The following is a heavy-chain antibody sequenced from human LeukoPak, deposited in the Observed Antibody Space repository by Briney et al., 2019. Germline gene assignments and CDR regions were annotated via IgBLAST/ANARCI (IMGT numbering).Heavy chain of an antibody. Sequence: GGSLRLSCAATGFTFSSYWMSWVRQAPGKGLECVANIKQDGSEKYYVDSVRGRFTLSRDNAKNSLYLQMNSLRVEDTAVYYCATSAARAIESWGQGTLVTVSS. V-gene: IGHV3-7*01. D-gene: IGHD6-25*01. CDR2: IKQDGSEK. CDR1: GFTFSSYW. CDR3: ATSAARAIES. J-gene: IGHJ4*02.